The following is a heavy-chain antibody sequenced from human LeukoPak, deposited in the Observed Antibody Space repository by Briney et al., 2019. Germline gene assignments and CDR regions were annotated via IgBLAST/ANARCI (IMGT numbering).Heavy chain of an antibody. CDR1: GGSISSYY. CDR2: IYYSGST. D-gene: IGHD2-2*02. Sequence: SETLSLTCTVSGGSISSYYWSWIRQPPGKGLEWIGYIYYSGSTYYNPSLKSRVTISVDTSKNQFSLKLSSVTAADTAVYYCARGQLLPAAIGYWGQGTLVTVSS. CDR3: ARGQLLPAAIGY. J-gene: IGHJ4*02. V-gene: IGHV4-59*12.